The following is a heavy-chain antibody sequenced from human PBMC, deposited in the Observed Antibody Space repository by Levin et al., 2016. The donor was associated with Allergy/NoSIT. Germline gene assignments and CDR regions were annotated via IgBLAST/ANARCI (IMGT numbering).Heavy chain of an antibody. CDR3: ARDSREDGYKFGWLDY. D-gene: IGHD5-24*01. CDR2: ISSSSSTI. J-gene: IGHJ4*02. CDR1: GFTFSSYS. Sequence: GESLKISCAASGFTFSSYSMNWVRQAPGKGLEWVSYISSSSSTIYYADSVKGRFTISRDNAKNSLYLQMNSLRDEDTAVYYCARDSREDGYKFGWLDYWGQGTLVTVSS. V-gene: IGHV3-48*02.